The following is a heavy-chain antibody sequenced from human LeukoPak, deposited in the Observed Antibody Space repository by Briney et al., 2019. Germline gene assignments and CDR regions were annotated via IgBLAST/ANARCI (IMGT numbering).Heavy chain of an antibody. CDR2: VKGDEIST. D-gene: IGHD1-14*01. J-gene: IGHJ3*02. CDR1: GFTFTDFW. CDR3: ATEPYSAFEM. V-gene: IGHV3-74*01. Sequence: PGGSLRLSCAASGFTFTDFWMHWVWQAPGGGLVWVSRVKGDEISTLYADSVKGRFTISRDNAKNTLYLQMNSLRADDTALYYCATEPYSAFEMWGQGTMVTVSS.